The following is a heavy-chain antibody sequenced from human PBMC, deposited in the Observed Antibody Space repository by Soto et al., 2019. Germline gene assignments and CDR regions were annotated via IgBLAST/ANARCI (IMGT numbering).Heavy chain of an antibody. CDR1: GYSISSGYY. J-gene: IGHJ4*02. CDR3: ARVSREIIRVFEY. D-gene: IGHD3-10*01. Sequence: SETLSLTCAVSGYSISSGYYWGWIRQPPGKGLEWIGSIYHSGSTYYNPSLKSRVTISVDTSKNQFSLKLSSVTAADTAVYYCARVSREIIRVFEYWGQGTLVTVS. V-gene: IGHV4-38-2*01. CDR2: IYHSGST.